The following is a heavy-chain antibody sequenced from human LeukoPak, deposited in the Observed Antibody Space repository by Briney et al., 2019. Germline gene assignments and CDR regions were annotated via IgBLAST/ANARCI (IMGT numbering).Heavy chain of an antibody. Sequence: SQTLSLTCTVSGGSISSGDYYWSWIRQPPGKGLEWIGYIYYSGSTYYNPSLKSRVTISVDTSKNQFSLKLSSVTAADTAVYYCARDPHYGGQIPGDYWGQGTLVTVSS. D-gene: IGHD4-23*01. CDR2: IYYSGST. CDR1: GGSISSGDYY. V-gene: IGHV4-30-4*08. J-gene: IGHJ4*02. CDR3: ARDPHYGGQIPGDY.